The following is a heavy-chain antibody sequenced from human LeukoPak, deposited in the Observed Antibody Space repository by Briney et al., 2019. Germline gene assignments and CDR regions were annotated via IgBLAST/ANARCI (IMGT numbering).Heavy chain of an antibody. CDR1: GYTFTSYD. Sequence: ASVKVSCKASGYTFTSYDINWVRQATGQGLEWMGWMNPNSGNTGYAQKFQGRVTMTRNTSISTAYMELSSLRFEDTAVYYCARDPYSSSWYDYYYYYMDVWGKGTTVTVSS. J-gene: IGHJ6*03. D-gene: IGHD6-13*01. V-gene: IGHV1-8*01. CDR2: MNPNSGNT. CDR3: ARDPYSSSWYDYYYYYMDV.